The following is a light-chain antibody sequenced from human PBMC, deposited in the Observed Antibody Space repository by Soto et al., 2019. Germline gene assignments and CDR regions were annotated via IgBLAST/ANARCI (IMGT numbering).Light chain of an antibody. CDR2: AAS. J-gene: IGKJ1*01. V-gene: IGKV1-39*01. CDR3: QQSYSTLWT. Sequence: DIQMTQSPSSLSASVGDRVTITCRASQSISSYLNWYQQKPWKAPKLLIYAASSLQSGVPSRFSGSGSGTDFTLTIRRLQPEEFATYYGQQSYSTLWTFGQGTKVEIK. CDR1: QSISSY.